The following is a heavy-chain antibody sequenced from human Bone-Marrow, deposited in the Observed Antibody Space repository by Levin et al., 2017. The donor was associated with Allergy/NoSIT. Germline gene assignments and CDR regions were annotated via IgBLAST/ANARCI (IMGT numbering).Heavy chain of an antibody. Sequence: PSETLSLTCIVSGDSISSYYWNWIRQPPGKGLEWIGYIYDSGSTDYNPSLKSRVTISVDKSKNQFSLRLRSVTAADTAFYYCATNLGYCRGGSCFNFEHWGQGTLVTVSS. V-gene: IGHV4-59*03. J-gene: IGHJ4*02. CDR3: ATNLGYCRGGSCFNFEH. CDR2: IYDSGST. CDR1: GDSISSYY. D-gene: IGHD2-15*01.